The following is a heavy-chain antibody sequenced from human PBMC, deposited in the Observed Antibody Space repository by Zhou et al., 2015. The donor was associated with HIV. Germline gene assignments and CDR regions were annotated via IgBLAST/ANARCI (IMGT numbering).Heavy chain of an antibody. J-gene: IGHJ4*02. V-gene: IGHV3-33*06. D-gene: IGHD1-20*01. CDR1: GFTISSYG. Sequence: VQLVESGGGVVQPGRSLRLSCEASGFTISSYGMHWVRQAPGKGLEWVAVIWYDGSNKYYADSVKGRFTISRDNSKNTLSLQMNSLRAEDTAVYYCAKGFVTGTTKWGQGTLVTVSS. CDR2: IWYDGSNK. CDR3: AKGFVTGTTK.